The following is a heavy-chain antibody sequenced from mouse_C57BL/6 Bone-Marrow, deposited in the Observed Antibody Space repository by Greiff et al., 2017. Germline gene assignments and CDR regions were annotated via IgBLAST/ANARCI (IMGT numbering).Heavy chain of an antibody. D-gene: IGHD2-3*01. Sequence: EVKVVESGGGLVQPGGSLKLSCAASGFTFSDYGMAWVRQAPRKGPEWVAFISNLAYSIYYADTVTGRFTISRENAKKTLYLEMSSLRSEDTAMYYCARRRDYDGYSYAMDYWGQGTSVTVSS. CDR2: ISNLAYSI. J-gene: IGHJ4*01. CDR1: GFTFSDYG. CDR3: ARRRDYDGYSYAMDY. V-gene: IGHV5-15*01.